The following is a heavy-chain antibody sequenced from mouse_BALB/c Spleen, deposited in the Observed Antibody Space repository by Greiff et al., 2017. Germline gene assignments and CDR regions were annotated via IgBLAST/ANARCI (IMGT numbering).Heavy chain of an antibody. V-gene: IGHV5-15*02. CDR1: GFTFSDYG. J-gene: IGHJ4*01. CDR3: ARRPKFGYDGYYAMDY. CDR2: ISNLAYSI. D-gene: IGHD2-3*01. Sequence: EVHLVESGGGLVQPGGSRKLSCAASGFTFSDYGMAWVRQAPGKGPEWVAFISNLAYSIYYADTVTGRFTISRENAKNTLYLEMSSLRSEDTAMYYCARRPKFGYDGYYAMDYWGQGTSVTVSS.